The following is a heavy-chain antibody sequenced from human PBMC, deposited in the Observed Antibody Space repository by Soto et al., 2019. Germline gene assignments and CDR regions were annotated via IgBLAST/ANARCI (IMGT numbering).Heavy chain of an antibody. CDR1: GYSFTNYW. V-gene: IGHV5-51*01. J-gene: IGHJ5*02. CDR2: IYPSDSDT. Sequence: GESLKISCNGSGYSFTNYWIALVRQMPGKGLEYMGIIYPSDSDTRYSPSFQGQVTISADKSISTAYLQWSSLKASDTAIYYCARHGFYGDYSSNYFDPWGQGTLVTVSS. D-gene: IGHD4-17*01. CDR3: ARHGFYGDYSSNYFDP.